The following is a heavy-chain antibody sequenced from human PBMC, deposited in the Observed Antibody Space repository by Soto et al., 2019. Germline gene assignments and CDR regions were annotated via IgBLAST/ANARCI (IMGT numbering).Heavy chain of an antibody. D-gene: IGHD5-12*01. CDR3: ASYGGEYSGYDYYYYYYMDV. CDR2: MSSSGSST. J-gene: IGHJ6*03. CDR1: GFTFSSYA. Sequence: HPGGSLGLSCAASGFTFSSYAMSWVRQAPGKGLEWVSYMSSSGSSTYYADSVKGRFTISRDNAKNSLYLQMNSLRAEDTAVYYCASYGGEYSGYDYYYYYYMDVWGKGTTVTVSS. V-gene: IGHV3-48*04.